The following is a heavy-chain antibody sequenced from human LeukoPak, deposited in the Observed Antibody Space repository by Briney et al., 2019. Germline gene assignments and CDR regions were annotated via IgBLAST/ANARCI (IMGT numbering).Heavy chain of an antibody. CDR2: IYYSGNT. CDR3: ARRTSRYYMDV. CDR1: GGSISSSSYY. J-gene: IGHJ6*03. D-gene: IGHD2-2*01. V-gene: IGHV4-39*01. Sequence: SETLSLTCTVSGGSISSSSYYWGWIRQPPGKGLEWIGSIYYSGNTYYNPSLKSRVTISVDTSKNQFSLKLSSVTAADTAVYYCARRTSRYYMDVWGKGTTLTVSS.